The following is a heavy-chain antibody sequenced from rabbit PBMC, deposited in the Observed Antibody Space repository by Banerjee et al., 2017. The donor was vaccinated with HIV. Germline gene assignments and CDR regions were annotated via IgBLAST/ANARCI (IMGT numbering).Heavy chain of an antibody. CDR3: ARIRYAGYAGFGYADL. CDR1: GFILSSYG. V-gene: IGHV1S7*01. CDR2: IDPVFGST. J-gene: IGHJ4*01. Sequence: QLKESGGGLVQPGGSLKLSCKASGFILSSYGVSWVRQAPGKGLEWIGYIDPVFGSTYYANWVNGRFTISSDNAQNTVDLQMNSLTAADTATYFCARIRYAGYAGFGYADLWGQGTLVTVS. D-gene: IGHD4-2*01.